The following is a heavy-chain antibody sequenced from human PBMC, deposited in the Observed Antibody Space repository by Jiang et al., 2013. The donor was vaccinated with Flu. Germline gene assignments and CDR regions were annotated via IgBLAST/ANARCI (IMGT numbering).Heavy chain of an antibody. Sequence: SGPGLVKPSETLSLTCAVSGGSISSYYWSWIRQPAGKGLEWIGRIYTSGSTNYNPSLKSRVTMSVDTSKNQFSLKLSSVTAADTAVYYCARDYYDSSGYYFFDYWGQGTLVTVSS. CDR2: IYTSGST. D-gene: IGHD3-22*01. J-gene: IGHJ4*02. V-gene: IGHV4-4*07. CDR1: GGSISSYY. CDR3: ARDYYDSSGYYFFDY.